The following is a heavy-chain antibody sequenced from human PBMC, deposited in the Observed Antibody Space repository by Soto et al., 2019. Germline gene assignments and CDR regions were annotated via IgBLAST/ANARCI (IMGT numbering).Heavy chain of an antibody. CDR3: ARNPPGIAARRFDY. V-gene: IGHV4-34*01. CDR2: INHSGST. D-gene: IGHD6-6*01. CDR1: GGSFSGYY. J-gene: IGHJ4*02. Sequence: SETLSLTCAVYGGSFSGYYWSWIRQPPGKGLEWIGEINHSGSTNYNPSLKSRVTISVDTSKNQFSLKLSSVTAADTAVYYCARNPPGIAARRFDYWGQGTLVTVSS.